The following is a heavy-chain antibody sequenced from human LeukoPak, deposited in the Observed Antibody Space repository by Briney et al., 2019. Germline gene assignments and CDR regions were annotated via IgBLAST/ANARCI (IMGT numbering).Heavy chain of an antibody. CDR3: ARAPRYYDSSGYVDAFDI. D-gene: IGHD3-22*01. CDR2: INPNSGGT. J-gene: IGHJ3*02. Sequence: ASVKVFCKASGYTFTGCYMHWVRHPPGQGLEWMGWINPNSGGTNYTQKFQGRVTMTRDTSISTAYMELSRVRSDDTAVYYCARAPRYYDSSGYVDAFDIWGQGTMVTVSS. V-gene: IGHV1-2*02. CDR1: GYTFTGCY.